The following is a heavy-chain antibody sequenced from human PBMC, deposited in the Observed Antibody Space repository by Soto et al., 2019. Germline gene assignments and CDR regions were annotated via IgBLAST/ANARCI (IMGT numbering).Heavy chain of an antibody. CDR2: IYPGDSDT. Sequence: PGQALKLSCTGSGYSFTIYWIGWVRQKPGKGLEWMGIIYPGDSDTRYSPSLQGQVTISADKSISTAYLQWSSLKASDTAMYYCARHGPRVYYDNSDYYYYGMDVWGQGTTVTVSS. CDR3: ARHGPRVYYDNSDYYYYGMDV. V-gene: IGHV5-51*01. J-gene: IGHJ6*02. CDR1: GYSFTIYW. D-gene: IGHD3-22*01.